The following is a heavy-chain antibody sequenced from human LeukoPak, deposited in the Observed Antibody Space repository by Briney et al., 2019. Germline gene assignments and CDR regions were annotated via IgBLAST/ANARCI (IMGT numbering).Heavy chain of an antibody. D-gene: IGHD7-27*01. CDR2: IGTGTSTV. J-gene: IGHJ4*02. Sequence: PGGSLRLSCAASGFTFNKYWLTWVRQAPGKGLEWVSHIGTGTSTVGYADSIKGRFTISRDNAKNSVDLQMSSLRVDDSAVYYCVRDKDWGFDSWGQGTLVTVSS. CDR3: VRDKDWGFDS. CDR1: GFTFNKYW. V-gene: IGHV3-48*01.